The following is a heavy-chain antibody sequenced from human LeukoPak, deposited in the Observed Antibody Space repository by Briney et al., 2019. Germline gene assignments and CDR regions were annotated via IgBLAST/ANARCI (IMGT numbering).Heavy chain of an antibody. D-gene: IGHD4-11*01. Sequence: PSETLSLTCTVSGGSITTYYWSWIRQPPGKRLEWMGYIYYTGTTNYNPSFKSRVTISVDTSKNQFSLRVNSVTDADTAVYYCARLHYSKDGISRPSMDVWGRGTTVIISS. J-gene: IGHJ6*03. V-gene: IGHV4-59*08. CDR3: ARLHYSKDGISRPSMDV. CDR1: GGSITTYY. CDR2: IYYTGTT.